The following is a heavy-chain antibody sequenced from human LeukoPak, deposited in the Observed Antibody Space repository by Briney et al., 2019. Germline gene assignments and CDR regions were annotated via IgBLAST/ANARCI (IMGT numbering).Heavy chain of an antibody. D-gene: IGHD6-19*01. V-gene: IGHV4-4*07. CDR1: GGSISSYY. CDR3: ARYSSGWYSDAFDI. Sequence: PSETLSLTCIVSGGSISSYYWSWIRQPAGKGLEWIGRIYTSGSTNYNPSLKSRVTMSVDTSKNQFSLKLSSVTAADTAVYYCARYSSGWYSDAFDIWGQGTMVTVSS. CDR2: IYTSGST. J-gene: IGHJ3*02.